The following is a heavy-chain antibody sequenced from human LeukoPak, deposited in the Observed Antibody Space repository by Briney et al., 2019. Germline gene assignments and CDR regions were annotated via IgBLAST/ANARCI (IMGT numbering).Heavy chain of an antibody. D-gene: IGHD5-18*01. Sequence: SETLSLTCTVSGASIGSSSYFWGWIRQPPGKGLEWIGSVYYSGSTYYNPSLKSRVTISIDTSNNQFSLRLNSVTAADTAVYYCARPLDTTLFNPSDIWGQGTMVTVSS. CDR2: VYYSGST. CDR3: ARPLDTTLFNPSDI. CDR1: GASIGSSSYF. J-gene: IGHJ3*02. V-gene: IGHV4-39*01.